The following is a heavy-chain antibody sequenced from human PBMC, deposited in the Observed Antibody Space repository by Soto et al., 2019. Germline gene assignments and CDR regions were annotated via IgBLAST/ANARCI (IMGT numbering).Heavy chain of an antibody. Sequence: QVQLVQSGAEVKKPGSSVKVSCKASGGTFSSYAISWVRQAPGQGLEWMGGIIPIFGTANYAQKFQGRGTVTADESTSTANIEPSCLRSEDTAVYYSTGGVAAAGRGEVGYYYYGMDVWGQGTTVTVSS. CDR1: GGTFSSYA. J-gene: IGHJ6*02. V-gene: IGHV1-69*01. CDR2: IIPIFGTA. D-gene: IGHD6-13*01. CDR3: TGGVAAAGRGEVGYYYYGMDV.